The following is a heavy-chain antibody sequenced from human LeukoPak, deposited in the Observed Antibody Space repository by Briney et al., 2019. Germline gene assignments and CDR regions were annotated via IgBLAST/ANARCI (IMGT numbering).Heavy chain of an antibody. CDR1: GYSFTSYW. V-gene: IGHV5-51*03. J-gene: IGHJ3*02. Sequence: PGESLKISCKGSGYSFTSYWIGWVRQMPGEGLEWVGIIYPGDSDTRYSPSFPGQVTISADKSISTAYRQWSSLKASDTAMYYCARSSGSYSDAFGIWGQGTMVTVSS. D-gene: IGHD1-26*01. CDR2: IYPGDSDT. CDR3: ARSSGSYSDAFGI.